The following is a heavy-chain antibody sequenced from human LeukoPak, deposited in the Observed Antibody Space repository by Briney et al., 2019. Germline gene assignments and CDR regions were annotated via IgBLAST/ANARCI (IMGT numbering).Heavy chain of an antibody. CDR1: GGSVSSGSYY. CDR2: IYYSGST. Sequence: SETLSLTCTVSGGSVSSGSYYWSWIRQPPGKGLEWIGYIYYSGSTNYNPSLKSRVTMSVDTSKNQFSLKLSSVTAADTAVYYCARDQFPFDYWGQGTLVTVSS. CDR3: ARDQFPFDY. V-gene: IGHV4-61*01. J-gene: IGHJ4*02.